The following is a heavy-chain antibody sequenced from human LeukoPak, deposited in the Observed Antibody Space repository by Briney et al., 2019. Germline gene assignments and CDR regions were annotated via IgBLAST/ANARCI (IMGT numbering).Heavy chain of an antibody. CDR1: GYTFTGYY. D-gene: IGHD6-13*01. Sequence: GASVKVSCKASGYTFTGYYMHWVRQAPGQGLEWMGWINPNSGGTNYAQKFQGRVTMTRDTSISTAYMELSRLRSDDTAVYYCARGGIAAAGTLGNNWFDPWGQGTLVTVSS. CDR2: INPNSGGT. J-gene: IGHJ5*02. CDR3: ARGGIAAAGTLGNNWFDP. V-gene: IGHV1-2*02.